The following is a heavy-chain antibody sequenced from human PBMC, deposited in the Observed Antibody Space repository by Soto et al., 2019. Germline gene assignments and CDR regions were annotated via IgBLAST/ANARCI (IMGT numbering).Heavy chain of an antibody. CDR2: IWYDGSNK. V-gene: IGHV3-33*01. J-gene: IGHJ6*02. Sequence: GTLRLSCAASVFTFRSYGMHWVRHAPGKGLEWVAVIWYDGSNKYYADSVKGRFTISRDNSKNTLYLQMNSLRAEDTAVYYCARDRSSLLHPTYGMDVWGQGPTVIVSS. CDR1: VFTFRSYG. CDR3: ARDRSSLLHPTYGMDV.